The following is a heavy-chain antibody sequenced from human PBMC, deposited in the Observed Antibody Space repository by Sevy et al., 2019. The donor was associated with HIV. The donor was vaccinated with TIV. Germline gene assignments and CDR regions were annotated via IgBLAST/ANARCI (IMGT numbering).Heavy chain of an antibody. J-gene: IGHJ4*02. Sequence: GGSLRLSCAASGFTFNTRAMHWVRQAPGKGLEWVALISYDGIIKYYADSVNGRLTISRDNSKNTLSLQMNSLRVEDTAVYYCAREGGYTSAWSPGNHWGQGTLVTVSS. V-gene: IGHV3-30*04. CDR2: ISYDGIIK. D-gene: IGHD6-19*01. CDR1: GFTFNTRA. CDR3: AREGGYTSAWSPGNH.